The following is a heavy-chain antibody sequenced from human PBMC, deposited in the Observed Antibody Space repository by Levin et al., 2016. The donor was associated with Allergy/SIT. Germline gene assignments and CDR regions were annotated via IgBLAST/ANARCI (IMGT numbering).Heavy chain of an antibody. J-gene: IGHJ6*02. Sequence: GESLKISCAASGFTFSTYAMGWVRQAPGKGLEWVSSVGGTGRTTYYADSVEGRFTISRDNSKKTLYLQMNSLRAEDTAVYYCARWYGDLDYYNMDVWGQGTTVSVS. CDR1: GFTFSTYA. D-gene: IGHD4-17*01. V-gene: IGHV3-23*01. CDR3: ARWYGDLDYYNMDV. CDR2: VGGTGRTT.